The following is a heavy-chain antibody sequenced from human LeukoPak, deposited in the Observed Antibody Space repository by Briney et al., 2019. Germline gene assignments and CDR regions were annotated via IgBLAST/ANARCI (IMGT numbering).Heavy chain of an antibody. D-gene: IGHD4-23*01. V-gene: IGHV1-69*05. CDR3: ARADDYGGNSAYYYYYMDV. CDR1: GGTFSSYA. J-gene: IGHJ6*03. Sequence: SVKVPCKASGGTFSSYAISWVRQAPGQGLEWMGGIIPIFGTANYAQKFHDTVTITTDESTTTAYMEVSSMRSEDTAVYYCARADDYGGNSAYYYYYMDVWGRGTTVTVSS. CDR2: IIPIFGTA.